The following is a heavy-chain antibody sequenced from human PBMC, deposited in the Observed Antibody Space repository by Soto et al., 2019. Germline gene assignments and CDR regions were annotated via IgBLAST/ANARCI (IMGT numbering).Heavy chain of an antibody. Sequence: GESLKISCKGSGYSFTSYRIGWVRQMPGKGLEWMGIIYPGDSDTRYSPSFQGQVTISADKSISTAYLQWSSLKASDTAMYYCARTLGYCSGGSCRYFDYWGQGTLVTVSS. V-gene: IGHV5-51*01. CDR1: GYSFTSYR. D-gene: IGHD2-15*01. CDR3: ARTLGYCSGGSCRYFDY. CDR2: IYPGDSDT. J-gene: IGHJ4*02.